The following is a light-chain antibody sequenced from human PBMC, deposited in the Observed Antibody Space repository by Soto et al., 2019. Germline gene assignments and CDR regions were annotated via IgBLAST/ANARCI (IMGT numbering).Light chain of an antibody. V-gene: IGLV2-14*01. J-gene: IGLJ2*01. Sequence: QSVLTQPASVSGSPGQSITISCTGTSSDVGVYNYVSWYQQHPGKAPKLMIFEVNNRPSGVSNRFSGSKSGNTASLAISGLQAEDEADYYCSSYTSSSTLVFGGGTKLTVL. CDR2: EVN. CDR1: SSDVGVYNY. CDR3: SSYTSSSTLV.